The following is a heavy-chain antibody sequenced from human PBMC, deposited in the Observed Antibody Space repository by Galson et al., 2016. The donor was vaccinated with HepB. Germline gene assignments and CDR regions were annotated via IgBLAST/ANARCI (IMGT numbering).Heavy chain of an antibody. V-gene: IGHV6-1*01. CDR3: ARDRHDRRNYFDY. CDR2: TYYGSGSKWYN. J-gene: IGHJ4*02. CDR1: GDSVSSNSVA. Sequence: CAISGDSVSSNSVAWNWIRQSPSRGLEWLGRTYYGSGSKWYNDYVVSVKGRISINPDTSSNQFSLVLNSVIPEYTAVYYCARDRHDRRNYFDYWGRGTLVTVSS.